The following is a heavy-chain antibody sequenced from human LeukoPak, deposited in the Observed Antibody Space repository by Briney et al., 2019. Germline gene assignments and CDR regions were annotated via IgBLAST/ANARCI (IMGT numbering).Heavy chain of an antibody. Sequence: PSETLSLTCTVSGGSISSYYWSWIRQPPGKGLEWIGYIYYSGSTNYNPSLKSRVTISVDTSKNQFSLRLSSVTAADTAVYYCARVPGYYDSSGDNWFDPWGQGTLVTVSS. J-gene: IGHJ5*02. CDR3: ARVPGYYDSSGDNWFDP. CDR2: IYYSGST. CDR1: GGSISSYY. V-gene: IGHV4-59*01. D-gene: IGHD3-22*01.